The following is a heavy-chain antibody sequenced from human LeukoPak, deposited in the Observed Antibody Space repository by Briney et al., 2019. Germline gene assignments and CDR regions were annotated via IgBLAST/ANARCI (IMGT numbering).Heavy chain of an antibody. V-gene: IGHV3-30*04. D-gene: IGHD1-7*01. CDR2: TSYDGSNE. Sequence: PGGSLRPSCAASGFTFSGYAIHWVRQAPGKGLEWVAVTSYDGSNEYYGDSVKGRFTISRDNSKNTVYLQMNSLRPEDTAVYYCARDFNWSYEYWGQGTLVTVSS. J-gene: IGHJ4*02. CDR3: ARDFNWSYEY. CDR1: GFTFSGYA.